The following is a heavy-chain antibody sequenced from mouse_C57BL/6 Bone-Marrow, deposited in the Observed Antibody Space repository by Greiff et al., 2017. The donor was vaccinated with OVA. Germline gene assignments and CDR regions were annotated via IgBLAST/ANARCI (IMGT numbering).Heavy chain of an antibody. Sequence: EVKLVESGGGLVQPGGSLSLSCAASGFTFTDYYMSWVRQPPGKALEWLGFIRNKANGYTTEYSASVKGRFTISRDNSQSILYLQMNALRAEDSATYYCARYMRNYVMEYWGQGTSVTVSS. CDR2: IRNKANGYTT. V-gene: IGHV7-3*01. D-gene: IGHD2-1*01. CDR1: GFTFTDYY. CDR3: ARYMRNYVMEY. J-gene: IGHJ4*01.